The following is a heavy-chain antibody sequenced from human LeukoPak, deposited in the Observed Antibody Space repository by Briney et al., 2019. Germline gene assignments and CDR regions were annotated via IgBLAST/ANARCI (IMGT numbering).Heavy chain of an antibody. CDR3: AKGGHDFNPFYW. J-gene: IGHJ4*02. CDR1: GFTFSTSA. D-gene: IGHD2-8*02. V-gene: IGHV3-23*01. Sequence: GGSLRLSCAGSGFTFSTSAMVWVRQAPGKGLEGFSSIKGGGGDPFYAYSVKGRFTISRDNSKNTLFLQLNSLRAHHSAVYYCAKGGHDFNPFYWWGQGTLVTVS. CDR2: IKGGGGDP.